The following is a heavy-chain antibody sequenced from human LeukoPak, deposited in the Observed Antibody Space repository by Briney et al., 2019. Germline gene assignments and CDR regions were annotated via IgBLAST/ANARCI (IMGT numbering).Heavy chain of an antibody. V-gene: IGHV4-34*01. CDR1: GGSFSGYY. Sequence: SETLSLTCAVYGGSFSGYYWSWIRQPPGKGLEWIGEINHSGSTNYNPSLKSRVTISVDTSKNQFSLKLSSVTAADTAVYYCARGYRSGYLTYYYYYGMDVWGQGTTVTVSS. CDR2: INHSGST. J-gene: IGHJ6*02. D-gene: IGHD3-3*01. CDR3: ARGYRSGYLTYYYYYGMDV.